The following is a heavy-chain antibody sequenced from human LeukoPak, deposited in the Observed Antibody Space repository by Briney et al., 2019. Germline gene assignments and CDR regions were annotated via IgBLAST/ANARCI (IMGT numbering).Heavy chain of an antibody. V-gene: IGHV3-7*01. Sequence: GGSLRLSCAASGVTFSSYWMSCVRQAPGKGLEWVANIKQDGSEKYYVDSVKGRFTISRDNAKNSLYLQMNSLRAEDTAVYYCARDGHDYIWGSYLNWGQGTLVTVSS. J-gene: IGHJ4*02. CDR2: IKQDGSEK. D-gene: IGHD3-16*02. CDR3: ARDGHDYIWGSYLN. CDR1: GVTFSSYW.